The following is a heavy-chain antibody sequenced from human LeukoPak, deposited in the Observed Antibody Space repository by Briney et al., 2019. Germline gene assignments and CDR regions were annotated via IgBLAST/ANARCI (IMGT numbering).Heavy chain of an antibody. V-gene: IGHV4-59*01. J-gene: IGHJ4*02. CDR3: ARVPGDYGLDY. CDR2: IYYSGST. Sequence: PSETLSLTCTVSGGYISSYYWSWIRQPPGKGLEWIGYIYYSGSTNYNPSLKSRVTISVDTSKNQFSLKLSSVTAADTAVYYCARVPGDYGLDYWGQGTLVTVSS. CDR1: GGYISSYY. D-gene: IGHD4-17*01.